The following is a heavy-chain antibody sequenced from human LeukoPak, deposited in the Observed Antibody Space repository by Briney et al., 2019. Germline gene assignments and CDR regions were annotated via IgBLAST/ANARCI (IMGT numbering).Heavy chain of an antibody. CDR2: INPNSGGT. Sequence: EASVKVSCKASGYTFTGYYMHWVRQAPGQGLEWMGWINPNSGGTNYAQKFQGRVTMTRDTSISTAYMELSRLRSDDTAVYYCAREPRGQWLVRTSYGLFDYWGQGTLVTVSS. J-gene: IGHJ4*02. V-gene: IGHV1-2*02. CDR3: AREPRGQWLVRTSYGLFDY. D-gene: IGHD6-19*01. CDR1: GYTFTGYY.